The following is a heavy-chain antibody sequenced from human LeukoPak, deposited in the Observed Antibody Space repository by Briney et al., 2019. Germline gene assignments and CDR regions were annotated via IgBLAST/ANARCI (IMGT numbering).Heavy chain of an antibody. CDR1: GFTFDDYA. CDR2: ISWNSGSI. D-gene: IGHD6-13*01. Sequence: PGGFLRLSCAASGFTFDDYAMHWFRQAPGKGLEWASGISWNSGSIGYADSVKGRFTISRDNAKNSLYLQMNSLRAEDMALYYCAKEAIIASAFDIWGQGTMVTVSS. V-gene: IGHV3-9*03. J-gene: IGHJ3*02. CDR3: AKEAIIASAFDI.